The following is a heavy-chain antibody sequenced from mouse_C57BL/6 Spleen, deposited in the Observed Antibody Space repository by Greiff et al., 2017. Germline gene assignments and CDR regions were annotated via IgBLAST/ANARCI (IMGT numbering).Heavy chain of an antibody. Sequence: QVQLKQPGAELVRPGSSVKLSCKASGYTFTSYWMDWVKQRPGQGLEWIGNIYPSDSETHYNQKFKDKATLTVDKSSSTAYMQLSSLTSEDSAVYYCARYNPLGAMDYWGQGTSVTVSS. V-gene: IGHV1-61*01. CDR3: ARYNPLGAMDY. D-gene: IGHD1-3*01. CDR1: GYTFTSYW. J-gene: IGHJ4*01. CDR2: IYPSDSET.